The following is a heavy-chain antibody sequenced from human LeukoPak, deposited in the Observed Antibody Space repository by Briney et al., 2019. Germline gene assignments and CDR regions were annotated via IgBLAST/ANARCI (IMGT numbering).Heavy chain of an antibody. CDR3: VRDNSLFGSGSSGVWFDP. CDR2: IYYSGST. CDR1: GGSISSYY. Sequence: SETLSLTCTVSGGSISSYYWSWIRQPPGKGLEWIGYIYYSGSTNYNPSLKSRVTISVDTSKNQFSLKLSSVTAADTAVYYCVRDNSLFGSGSSGVWFDPWGQGTLVTVSS. D-gene: IGHD3-10*01. J-gene: IGHJ5*02. V-gene: IGHV4-59*01.